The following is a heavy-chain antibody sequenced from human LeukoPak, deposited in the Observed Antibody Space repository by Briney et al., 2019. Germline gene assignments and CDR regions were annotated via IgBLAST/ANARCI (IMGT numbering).Heavy chain of an antibody. J-gene: IGHJ4*02. D-gene: IGHD3-3*01. Sequence: SQTLSLTCAISGDSVSSNSAAWHWTRQSPSRGLEWLGRTYYRSKWYNDYAVSVKSRITINPDTSKNQFSLQLNFVTPEDTAVYYCAREGGTIFGVVIMLYYFYDRGQGTLVTVSS. CDR3: AREGGTIFGVVIMLYYFYD. V-gene: IGHV6-1*01. CDR2: TYYRSKWYN. CDR1: GDSVSSNSAA.